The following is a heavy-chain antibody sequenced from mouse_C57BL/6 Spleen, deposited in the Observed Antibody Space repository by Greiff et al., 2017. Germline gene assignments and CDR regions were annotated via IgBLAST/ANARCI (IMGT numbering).Heavy chain of an antibody. Sequence: EVKLVESGGGLVQPKGSLKLSCEASGFSFNTYALNWVRQAPGKGLEWVARIRSKSNNYATYYADSVKDRFTISRDDSESMLYLQMNNLKTEDTAMYYCVRQGGRDYFDYWGQGTTLTVSS. CDR1: GFSFNTYA. J-gene: IGHJ2*01. D-gene: IGHD3-3*01. V-gene: IGHV10-1*01. CDR3: VRQGGRDYFDY. CDR2: IRSKSNNYAT.